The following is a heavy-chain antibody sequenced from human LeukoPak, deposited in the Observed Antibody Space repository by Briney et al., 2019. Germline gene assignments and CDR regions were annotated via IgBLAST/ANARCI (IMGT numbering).Heavy chain of an antibody. J-gene: IGHJ3*02. CDR1: GFTFGDYA. V-gene: IGHV3-49*04. CDR3: TRGRGHSYGVPRGAFYAFDI. D-gene: IGHD5-18*01. Sequence: TGGSLRLSCTASGFTFGDYAMSWDRQAPGKGLEWVGFIRSKAYGGTTEYAASVKGRFTISRDDSKSIAYLQMNSLKTEDTAVYYCTRGRGHSYGVPRGAFYAFDIWGQGTMVTVSS. CDR2: IRSKAYGGTT.